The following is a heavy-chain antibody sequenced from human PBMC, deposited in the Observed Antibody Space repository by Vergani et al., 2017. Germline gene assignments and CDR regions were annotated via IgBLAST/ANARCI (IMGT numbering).Heavy chain of an antibody. Sequence: QVQLQESGPGLVKPSQTLSLTCTVSGDSIDSVSYYWTWIRQPAGKGLEWIGRIYARGKPNYNPPLRSRLLMSVDTSNNQISLKLTSVTAADTAVYYCARVFSPSAFWYLDLWGRGTLVTVSS. D-gene: IGHD2/OR15-2a*01. V-gene: IGHV4-61*02. CDR3: ARVFSPSAFWYLDL. J-gene: IGHJ2*01. CDR2: IYARGKP. CDR1: GDSIDSVSYY.